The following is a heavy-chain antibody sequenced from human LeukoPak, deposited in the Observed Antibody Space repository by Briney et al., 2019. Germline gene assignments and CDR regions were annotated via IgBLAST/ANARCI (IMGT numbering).Heavy chain of an antibody. J-gene: IGHJ4*02. CDR2: INPSVGST. Sequence: SSVKVSCKASGYTFTSYYMHWVRQPPAQGLEWMGIINPSVGSTSYAQKFQGRLTMTRDTTTSTGYMQLRSLTSEGTAVYDWARAGRGGGFDYWGQGTLVIVSS. V-gene: IGHV1-46*01. CDR3: ARAGRGGGFDY. CDR1: GYTFTSYY. D-gene: IGHD1-14*01.